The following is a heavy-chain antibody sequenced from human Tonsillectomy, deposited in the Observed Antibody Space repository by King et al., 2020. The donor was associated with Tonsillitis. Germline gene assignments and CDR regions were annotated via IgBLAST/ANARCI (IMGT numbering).Heavy chain of an antibody. V-gene: IGHV3-23*04. Sequence: VQLVESGGGLVQPGGSLRLSCAASGFTFTTYAMNWVRQAPGKGLEWVSVISASGDTTYYADSVKGRFTISRDNSKNTVYLQMNSLRAEDTAVYFCAKDRKYNSAWSYHFDHWGQGTLVTVSS. CDR1: GFTFTTYA. CDR3: AKDRKYNSAWSYHFDH. J-gene: IGHJ4*02. CDR2: ISASGDTT. D-gene: IGHD6-19*01.